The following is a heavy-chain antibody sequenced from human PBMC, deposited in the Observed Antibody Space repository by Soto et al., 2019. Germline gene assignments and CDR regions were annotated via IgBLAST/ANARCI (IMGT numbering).Heavy chain of an antibody. Sequence: QVQLQESGPGLVKPSQTLSLTCTVSGGSISSGGYYWSRIRQHPGKGLEWIGYIYYSGSTYYNPSLRMRVTISVDTSKNQFSLKLSSVTAADTAVYYCAREHQGQLGPLDYWGQGTLVTVSS. D-gene: IGHD6-6*01. J-gene: IGHJ4*02. CDR2: IYYSGST. CDR1: GGSISSGGYY. CDR3: AREHQGQLGPLDY. V-gene: IGHV4-31*03.